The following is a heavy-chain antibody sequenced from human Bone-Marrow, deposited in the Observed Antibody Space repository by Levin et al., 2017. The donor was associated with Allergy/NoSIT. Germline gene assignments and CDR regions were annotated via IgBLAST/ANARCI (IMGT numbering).Heavy chain of an antibody. J-gene: IGHJ4*02. Sequence: GESLKISCVGSGFTFSRYAMSWVRQAPGRGLEWVASVNNGGNAYYGDSVKGRFTVSRDNSRNTLDLQMDSLRDDDTAIYYCAKDHPSSGWPAFDYWGQGPRVSVSS. CDR2: VNNGGNA. D-gene: IGHD6-19*01. CDR1: GFTFSRYA. V-gene: IGHV3-23*01. CDR3: AKDHPSSGWPAFDY.